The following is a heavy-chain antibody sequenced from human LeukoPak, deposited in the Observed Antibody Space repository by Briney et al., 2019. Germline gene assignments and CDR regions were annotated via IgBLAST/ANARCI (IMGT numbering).Heavy chain of an antibody. D-gene: IGHD6-19*01. CDR2: IHTSGTS. CDR1: GFSINNHF. J-gene: IGHJ4*02. Sequence: SETLSLTCTVSGFSINNHFWSWIRQPPGEGLEWIGYIHTSGTSHHNPSLKSRVSMSVDMSKNEISLKLSSVTAADTAVYYCARQVRGIGWFLDYCGQGILVTVSS. CDR3: ARQVRGIGWFLDY. V-gene: IGHV4-4*09.